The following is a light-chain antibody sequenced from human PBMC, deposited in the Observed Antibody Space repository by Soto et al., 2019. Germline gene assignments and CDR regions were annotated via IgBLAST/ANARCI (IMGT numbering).Light chain of an antibody. Sequence: DIHVTQSPTSISPSLGYMFTITCRASQNIFTYSNWYRQPPRNAPNLLIYATSNLQSGVPSSFSGSGSGTDFTLTISSLQPEDFATDDCQHRYSSPTFGQGTKVDI. CDR1: QNIFTY. J-gene: IGKJ1*01. CDR3: QHRYSSPT. CDR2: ATS. V-gene: IGKV1-39*01.